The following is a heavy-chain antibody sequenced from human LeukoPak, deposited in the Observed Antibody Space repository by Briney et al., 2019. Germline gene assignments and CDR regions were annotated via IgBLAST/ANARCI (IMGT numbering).Heavy chain of an antibody. J-gene: IGHJ4*02. Sequence: SETLSLTCTVSGRSISSYYWSWIRQPPGKGLEWIGYIYYSGSTNFNPSLKSRVTISVDTSKNQFSLKLSSVTAADTAVYYCARGPDCSGGSCYPFFGYWGQGTLVTVSS. V-gene: IGHV4-59*01. CDR2: IYYSGST. CDR3: ARGPDCSGGSCYPFFGY. CDR1: GRSISSYY. D-gene: IGHD2-15*01.